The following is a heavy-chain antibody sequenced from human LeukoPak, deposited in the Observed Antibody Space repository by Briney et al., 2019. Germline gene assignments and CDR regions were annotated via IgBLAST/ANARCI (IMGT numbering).Heavy chain of an antibody. CDR3: ARGIGSYPYWYFDL. CDR1: GFTSSNYW. D-gene: IGHD1-26*01. Sequence: GGPLKLSCAASGFTSSNYWMHVVRQAPGKGLVWVSRINSDGTSTNYADSVKGRFTISRDNAKNTLYLQMSSLRAEDTAVYYCARGIGSYPYWYFDLWGRGTLVTVSS. V-gene: IGHV3-74*01. CDR2: INSDGTST. J-gene: IGHJ2*01.